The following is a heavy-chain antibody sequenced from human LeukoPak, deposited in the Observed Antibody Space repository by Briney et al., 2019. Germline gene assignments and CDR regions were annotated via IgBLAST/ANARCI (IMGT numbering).Heavy chain of an antibody. Sequence: GGSLRLSRAASGFTLISYGMHWVRQAPGKGLEWVAVISYDGSNKYYADAVKGRFIISRDNSKNTLYLQMNSLRAEDTAMYYCAKDLLDYYDSSGYYHGGDPNDAFDIWGQGTMVTVSS. CDR1: GFTLISYG. V-gene: IGHV3-30*18. D-gene: IGHD3-22*01. CDR3: AKDLLDYYDSSGYYHGGDPNDAFDI. J-gene: IGHJ3*02. CDR2: ISYDGSNK.